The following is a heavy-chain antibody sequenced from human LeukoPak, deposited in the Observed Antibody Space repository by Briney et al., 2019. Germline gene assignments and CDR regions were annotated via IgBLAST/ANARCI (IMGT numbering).Heavy chain of an antibody. V-gene: IGHV6-1*01. Sequence: SQTLSLTCAISGDSVSSKSAAWNWIRQSPSRGLEWLGRTYYRSKWYNDYAVSVKGRITINPDTSKNQFSLQLNSVTPEDTAMYYCAREVAMIRGVKNWFDRWGQGTLVTVSS. CDR3: AREVAMIRGVKNWFDR. CDR2: TYYRSKWYN. CDR1: GDSVSSKSAA. D-gene: IGHD3-10*01. J-gene: IGHJ5*02.